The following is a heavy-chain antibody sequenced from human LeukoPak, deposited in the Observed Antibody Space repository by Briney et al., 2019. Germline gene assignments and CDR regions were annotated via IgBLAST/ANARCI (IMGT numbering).Heavy chain of an antibody. CDR2: VNLQGST. CDR3: AREYGDLDY. V-gene: IGHV4-4*02. Sequence: PSGTLSLTCGVSGGSISNTNWWTWVRQPPGKGLEWIGEVNLQGSTNYNPSLKSRVTMSTDTSKNQFSLKLRSVTAADTAVYYCAREYGDLDYWGQGTLVTVSS. J-gene: IGHJ4*02. D-gene: IGHD2-21*01. CDR1: GGSISNTNW.